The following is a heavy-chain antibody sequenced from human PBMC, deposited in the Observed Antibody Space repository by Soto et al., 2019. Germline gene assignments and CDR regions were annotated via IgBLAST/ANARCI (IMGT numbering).Heavy chain of an antibody. J-gene: IGHJ5*02. Sequence: SSVKVSCKASGGTFSSYAIIWVLQAPGQGLEWMGGIIPIFGTANYPQKFQGRVTITADESTSTAYMELSSLRSEDTAVYYCARRAYYYDSSGYYSYNWFDPWVQGTLVTVSS. CDR1: GGTFSSYA. CDR3: ARRAYYYDSSGYYSYNWFDP. V-gene: IGHV1-69*13. CDR2: IIPIFGTA. D-gene: IGHD3-22*01.